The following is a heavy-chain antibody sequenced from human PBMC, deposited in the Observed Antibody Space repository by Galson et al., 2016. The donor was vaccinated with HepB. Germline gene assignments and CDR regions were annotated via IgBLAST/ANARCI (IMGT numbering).Heavy chain of an antibody. Sequence: SLRLSCAASGFTFSGYSMNWVRQAPGEGLEWVSYISSSSRTIYYADSVKGRFTISRDNAKNSLYLQMNSLRDEDTAVYYCAGDSLPDIAAAGFSCFDYWGQGTLVTVSS. J-gene: IGHJ4*02. D-gene: IGHD6-13*01. CDR3: AGDSLPDIAAAGFSCFDY. CDR2: ISSSSRTI. V-gene: IGHV3-48*02. CDR1: GFTFSGYS.